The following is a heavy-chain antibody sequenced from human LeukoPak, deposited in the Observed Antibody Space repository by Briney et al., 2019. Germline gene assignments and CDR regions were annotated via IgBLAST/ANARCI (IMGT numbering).Heavy chain of an antibody. CDR1: GFTFSTFG. CDR2: IWYDGSNN. CDR3: ARGDSGYYYGSGSQNNWFDP. D-gene: IGHD3-10*01. J-gene: IGHJ5*02. Sequence: GGSLRLSCAASGFTFSTFGMHWVRQAPGKGLEWVAVIWYDGSNNYYADSVKGRFTISRDNTKNTLYLQMNSLRAEDTAVYYCARGDSGYYYGSGSQNNWFDPWGQGTLVTVSS. V-gene: IGHV3-33*01.